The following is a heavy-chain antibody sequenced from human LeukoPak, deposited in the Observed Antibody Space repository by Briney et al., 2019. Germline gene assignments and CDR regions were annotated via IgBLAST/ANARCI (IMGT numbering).Heavy chain of an antibody. J-gene: IGHJ3*02. CDR2: ISWNSGSI. Sequence: PGGSLRLSCAASGFTFYDYAMHWVRQAPGKGLEWVSGISWNSGSIGYADSVKGRFTISRDNAKNSLYLQMNSLRAEDTALYYCANLQLGAFDIWGQGTMVTVSS. D-gene: IGHD3-16*01. CDR3: ANLQLGAFDI. CDR1: GFTFYDYA. V-gene: IGHV3-9*01.